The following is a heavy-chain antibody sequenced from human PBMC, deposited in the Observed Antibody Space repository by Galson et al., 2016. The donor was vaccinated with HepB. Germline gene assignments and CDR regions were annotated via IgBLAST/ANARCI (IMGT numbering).Heavy chain of an antibody. V-gene: IGHV1-69*13. CDR1: GRSFSDYA. D-gene: IGHD3-10*01. CDR2: IIPIGQTA. J-gene: IGHJ4*01. CDR3: PREGGRFYGSGTVYEFVY. Sequence: SVKVSCKASGRSFSDYAISWVRQAPGQGLEWMGGIIPIGQTATYAQKFQGRVTITADESTSTAYKEVSSLRSDDTAVYYCPREGGRFYGSGTVYEFVYWGQGTLITVSS.